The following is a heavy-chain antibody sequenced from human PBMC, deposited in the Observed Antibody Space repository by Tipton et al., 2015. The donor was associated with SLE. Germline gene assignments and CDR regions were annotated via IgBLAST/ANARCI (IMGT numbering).Heavy chain of an antibody. CDR3: ARDSSWDFDY. CDR2: ISSSSSYI. V-gene: IGHV3-21*03. D-gene: IGHD6-13*01. J-gene: IGHJ4*02. CDR1: GFTFSSYS. Sequence: SLRLSCAASGFTFSSYSMNWVRQAPGKGLEWVSSISSSSSYIYYADSVKGRFTISRDNAKDSLYLQMNSLRAEDTAVYYCARDSSWDFDYWGQGTLVTVSS.